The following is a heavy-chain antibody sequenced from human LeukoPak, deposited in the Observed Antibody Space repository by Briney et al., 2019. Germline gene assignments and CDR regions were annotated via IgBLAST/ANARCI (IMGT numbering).Heavy chain of an antibody. CDR3: ARVLGVATIYFDY. CDR1: GYTFTSYY. CDR2: INPSGGGT. Sequence: GASVKVSCKASGYTFTSYYMHWVRQAPGQGLEWMGIINPSGGGTSYAQKFQGRVTMTRDMSTSTVYMELSSLRSEDTAVYYCARVLGVATIYFDYWGQGTLVTVSS. V-gene: IGHV1-46*01. D-gene: IGHD5-12*01. J-gene: IGHJ4*02.